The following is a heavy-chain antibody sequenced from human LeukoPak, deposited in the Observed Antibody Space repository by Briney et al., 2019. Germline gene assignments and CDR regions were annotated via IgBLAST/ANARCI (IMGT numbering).Heavy chain of an antibody. CDR3: VRDLTYGDAKDGFDY. V-gene: IGHV4-38-2*02. D-gene: IGHD4-17*01. CDR2: VHHSGST. Sequence: SETLSLTCGVSGYSLSSDSYWGWIRQSPGEGLEWIGDVHHSGSTYYNPSLKSRVTMSVDTSKNQFSLKLTSVTAAVAAIYFCVRDLTYGDAKDGFDYWGQGILVTVSS. CDR1: GYSLSSDSY. J-gene: IGHJ4*02.